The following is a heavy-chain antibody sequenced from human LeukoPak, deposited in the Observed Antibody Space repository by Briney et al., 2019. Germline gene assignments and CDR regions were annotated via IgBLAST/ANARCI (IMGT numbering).Heavy chain of an antibody. V-gene: IGHV1-69*05. CDR2: IIPIFGTA. CDR3: AREGIAAAGRRFDY. Sequence: SVKVSCKASGGTFSSYAISWVRQAPGQGLEWMGRIIPIFGTANYAQKFQGRVTITTDESTSTAYMELSSLRSEDTAVYYCAREGIAAAGRRFDYWGQGTLVTASS. D-gene: IGHD6-13*01. CDR1: GGTFSSYA. J-gene: IGHJ4*02.